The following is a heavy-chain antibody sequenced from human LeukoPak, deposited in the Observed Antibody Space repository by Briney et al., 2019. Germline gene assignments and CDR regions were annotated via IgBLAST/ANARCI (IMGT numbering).Heavy chain of an antibody. Sequence: GGSLRLSCAASGFTFSSYDMHWVRQAPGKGLEWVAVISYDGSNKYYADSVKGRFTISRDNSKNTLYLQMNSLRAEDTAVYYCAKVAIAAADFDYWGQGTLVTVSS. D-gene: IGHD6-13*01. J-gene: IGHJ4*02. CDR2: ISYDGSNK. CDR3: AKVAIAAADFDY. CDR1: GFTFSSYD. V-gene: IGHV3-30*18.